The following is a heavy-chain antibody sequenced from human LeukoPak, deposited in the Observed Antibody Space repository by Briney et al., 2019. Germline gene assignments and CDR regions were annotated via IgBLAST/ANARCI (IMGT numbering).Heavy chain of an antibody. J-gene: IGHJ4*02. D-gene: IGHD3-10*01. V-gene: IGHV4-39*01. Sequence: PSETLSLTCTVSGGSISSSSYYWGWIRQPPGKGLEWIGNMYYSGSTYYNPSLKSRVTISVDTSNNQFSLKLSSVTAADTAVYYCARRHKRYYGSGSFDYWGQGTLVTVSS. CDR3: ARRHKRYYGSGSFDY. CDR2: MYYSGST. CDR1: GGSISSSSYY.